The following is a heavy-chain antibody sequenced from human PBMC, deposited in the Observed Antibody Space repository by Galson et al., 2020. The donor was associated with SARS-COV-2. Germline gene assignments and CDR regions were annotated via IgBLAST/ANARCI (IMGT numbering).Heavy chain of an antibody. V-gene: IGHV3-15*01. CDR2: IKSKTDGGTT. Sequence: GESLKISCAASGFTFSNAWMTWVRQAPGKGLEWVGLIKSKTDGGTTDYAAPVKGRFTISRDDSKNTLYLQMISLKTEDTAVYYCTTGSSWDYWGQGT. CDR3: TTGSSWDY. J-gene: IGHJ4*02. CDR1: GFTFSNAW.